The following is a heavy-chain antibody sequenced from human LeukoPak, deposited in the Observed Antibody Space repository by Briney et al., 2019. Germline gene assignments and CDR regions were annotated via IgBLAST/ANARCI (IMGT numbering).Heavy chain of an antibody. Sequence: GASVKVSCKASGYTFTSYDINWVRQATGQGLEWMGWMNPNSGNTGYAQKFQGRVTMTRNTSISTAYTELSSLRSEDTAVYYCARVQDYYYYMDVWGKGTTVTISS. J-gene: IGHJ6*03. CDR3: ARVQDYYYYMDV. CDR1: GYTFTSYD. CDR2: MNPNSGNT. V-gene: IGHV1-8*01.